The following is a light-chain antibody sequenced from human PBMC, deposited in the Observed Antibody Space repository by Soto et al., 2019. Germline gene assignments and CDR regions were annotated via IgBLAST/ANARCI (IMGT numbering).Light chain of an antibody. V-gene: IGKV1-27*01. Sequence: DIQMTQSPSSLSASVGDRVTITCRASQGINNFLAWYQQKPGKVPKLLIYAASTLLSAVPSRFSGSGSWTDFTLTISSLQPEDVATYYCHKYNSALWTFGQGTKVEIK. J-gene: IGKJ1*01. CDR3: HKYNSALWT. CDR2: AAS. CDR1: QGINNF.